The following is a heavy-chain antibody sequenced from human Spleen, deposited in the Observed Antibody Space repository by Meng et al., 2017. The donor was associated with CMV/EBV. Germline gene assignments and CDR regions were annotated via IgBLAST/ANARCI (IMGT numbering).Heavy chain of an antibody. V-gene: IGHV4-39*01. J-gene: IGHJ3*02. D-gene: IGHD2-8*01. CDR2: MYNSGST. CDR3: ARGREYLMVYALLRTYDAFDT. Sequence: SETLSLTCTVFGGSISSGGFYWNWIRQPPGKGLEWIGSMYNSGSTHYNPSLKSRLTILVDTSKNQFSLKLNSVTAADTAVYYCARGREYLMVYALLRTYDAFDTWGQGTMVTVSS. CDR1: GGSISSGGFY.